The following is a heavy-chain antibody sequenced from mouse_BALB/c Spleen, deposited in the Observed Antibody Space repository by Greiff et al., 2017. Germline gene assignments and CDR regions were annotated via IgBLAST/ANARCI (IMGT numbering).Heavy chain of an antibody. J-gene: IGHJ2*01. CDR3: KTQFITTVVALYYFDY. D-gene: IGHD1-1*01. V-gene: IGHV1S53*02. CDR2: ISPGNGDI. CDR1: GYTFTDHA. Sequence: VKLMESDAELVKPGASVMISCKASGYTFTDHAIHWVKQKPEQGLEWIGYISPGNGDIKYNEKFKGKATLTADKSSSTAYMQLNSLTSEDSAVYFCKTQFITTVVALYYFDYWGQGTTLTVSS.